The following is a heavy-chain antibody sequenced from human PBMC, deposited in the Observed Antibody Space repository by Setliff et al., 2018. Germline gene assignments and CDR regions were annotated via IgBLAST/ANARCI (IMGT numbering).Heavy chain of an antibody. CDR1: GYTFTHFY. CDR3: ARDYDILTGLDY. D-gene: IGHD3-9*01. V-gene: IGHV1-69*06. Sequence: ASVKVSCKASGYTFTHFYITWVRQAPGQGLEWMGGIIPIFGTANYAQKFQGRVTITADKSTSTAYMELSSLRSEDTAVYYCARDYDILTGLDYWGQGTLVTVSS. J-gene: IGHJ4*02. CDR2: IIPIFGTA.